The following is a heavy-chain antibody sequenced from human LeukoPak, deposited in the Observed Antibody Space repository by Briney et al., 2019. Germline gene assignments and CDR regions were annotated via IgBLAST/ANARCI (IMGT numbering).Heavy chain of an antibody. CDR2: ISSSSSTI. CDR3: ARVSGSYYGYFDY. J-gene: IGHJ4*02. Sequence: GESLKISCAASGFTFSSYSMNWVRQAPGKGLEWVSYISSSSSTIYYADSVKGRFTISRDNAKNSLYLQMNSLRAEDTAVYYCARVSGSYYGYFDYWGQGTLVTVSS. D-gene: IGHD1-26*01. CDR1: GFTFSSYS. V-gene: IGHV3-48*01.